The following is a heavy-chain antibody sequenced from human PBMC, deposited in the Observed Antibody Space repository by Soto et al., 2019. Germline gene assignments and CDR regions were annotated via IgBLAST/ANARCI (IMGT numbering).Heavy chain of an antibody. CDR3: ATKIFGTTYFGN. D-gene: IGHD1-7*01. CDR2: IDRSGSPI. Sequence: GGSLRLSCAASGFTFSSYEMNWVRQAPGKGLEWVSYIDRSGSPIYYADSVKGRFTISRDNAENSLYLQMHSLRVDDTAIYYRATKIFGTTYFGNWGRGALVTVSS. CDR1: GFTFSSYE. V-gene: IGHV3-48*03. J-gene: IGHJ4*02.